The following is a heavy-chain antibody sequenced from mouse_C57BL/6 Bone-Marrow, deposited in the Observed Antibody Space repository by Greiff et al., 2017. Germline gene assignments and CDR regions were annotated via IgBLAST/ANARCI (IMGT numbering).Heavy chain of an antibody. Sequence: VQLQQPGAELVRPGTSVTLSCKASGYTFTSYWMHWVKQRPGQGLEWIGVIDPSDSYTNYNQKFKGKATVTVDTSSSTAYMQLSSLTSEDSAVYYCARGVPFDYWGQGTTLTVSS. CDR2: IDPSDSYT. CDR1: GYTFTSYW. CDR3: ARGVPFDY. J-gene: IGHJ2*01. V-gene: IGHV1-59*01.